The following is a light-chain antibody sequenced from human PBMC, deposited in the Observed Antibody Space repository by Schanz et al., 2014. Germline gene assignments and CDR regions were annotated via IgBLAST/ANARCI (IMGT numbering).Light chain of an antibody. CDR1: SSDIGGYIF. V-gene: IGLV2-8*01. CDR2: EVN. J-gene: IGLJ2*01. Sequence: QSVLTQPPSASGSPGQSVTISCTGTSSDIGGYIFVSWYQQHPGKAPKLMIYEVNKRPSGVPVRFSGSKSGNTASLTVSGVQPEDEADYYCSSYAGSNKYVVFGGGTKLTVL. CDR3: SSYAGSNKYVV.